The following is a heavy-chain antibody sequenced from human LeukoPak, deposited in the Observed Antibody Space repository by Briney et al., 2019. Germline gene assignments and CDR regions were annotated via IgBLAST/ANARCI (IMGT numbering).Heavy chain of an antibody. V-gene: IGHV3-23*01. J-gene: IGHJ4*02. CDR2: ISGSGGST. Sequence: PGGSLRLSCAASGFTFSSYGFHWVRQAPGKGLEWVSAISGSGGSTYYADSVKGRFTISRDNSKNTLYLQMNSLRAEDTAVYYCAKLYYYGSGSYSPFDYWGQGTLVTVSS. CDR3: AKLYYYGSGSYSPFDY. D-gene: IGHD3-10*01. CDR1: GFTFSSYG.